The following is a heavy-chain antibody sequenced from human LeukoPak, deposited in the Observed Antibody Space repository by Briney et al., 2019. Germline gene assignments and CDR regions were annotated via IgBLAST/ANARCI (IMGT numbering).Heavy chain of an antibody. Sequence: GGSLRLSCAASGFTVSSNYMSWVRQAPGKGLEWDSYISSSSSTIYYADSVKGRFTISRDNAKNSLYLQMNSLRAEDTAVYYWGSGFVVPAARYRDVGGKGTRVTVS. CDR3: GSGFVVPAARYRDV. CDR2: ISSSSSTI. D-gene: IGHD2-2*01. J-gene: IGHJ6*03. V-gene: IGHV3-48*01. CDR1: GFTVSSNY.